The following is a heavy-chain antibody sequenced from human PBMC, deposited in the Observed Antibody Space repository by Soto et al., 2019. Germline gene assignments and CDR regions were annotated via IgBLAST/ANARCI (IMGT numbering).Heavy chain of an antibody. J-gene: IGHJ4*02. CDR1: GGTFSSYT. D-gene: IGHD2-15*01. CDR3: ARDPGGTYGGKGRSFDY. Sequence: QVQLVQSGAEVKKPGSSVKVSYKASGGTFSSYTISWVRQAPGQGLEWMGRIIPILGIANYAQKFQGRVTITADKSTSTAYMELSSLRSEDTAVYYCARDPGGTYGGKGRSFDYWGQGTLVTVSS. V-gene: IGHV1-69*08. CDR2: IIPILGIA.